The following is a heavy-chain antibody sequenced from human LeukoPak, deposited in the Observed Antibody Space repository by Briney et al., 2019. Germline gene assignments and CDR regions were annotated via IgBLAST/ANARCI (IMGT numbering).Heavy chain of an antibody. CDR1: GGTFSSYA. CDR2: IIPILGIA. CDR3: ARGPVSQLYGMDV. Sequence: SVKVSCKASGGTFSSYAISWVRQAPGQGLEWMGRIIPILGIANYAQKLQGRVTITADKSTSTAYMELSSLRSEDTAVYYCARGPVSQLYGMDVWGQGTTVTVSS. V-gene: IGHV1-69*04. J-gene: IGHJ6*02. D-gene: IGHD1-1*01.